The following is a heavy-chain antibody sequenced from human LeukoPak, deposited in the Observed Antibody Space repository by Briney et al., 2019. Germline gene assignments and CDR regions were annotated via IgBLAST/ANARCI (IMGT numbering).Heavy chain of an antibody. J-gene: IGHJ4*02. D-gene: IGHD1-26*01. CDR3: ARGSIVGATRDYFDY. V-gene: IGHV5-51*01. Sequence: GESLKISCQGSGYSFTTYWIGWVRQMPGKGLEWGGIIYPGDSDTRYSSSFQGQVTISADKSISTAYLQWSSLKASDTAMYYCARGSIVGATRDYFDYWGQGTLVTVSS. CDR1: GYSFTTYW. CDR2: IYPGDSDT.